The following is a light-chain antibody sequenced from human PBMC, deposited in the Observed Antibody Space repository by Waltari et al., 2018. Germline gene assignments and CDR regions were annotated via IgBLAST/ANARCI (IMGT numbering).Light chain of an antibody. CDR2: GSS. CDR1: QSVSSS. V-gene: IGKV3-20*01. CDR3: QHYVRLPAT. Sequence: IVLTQSLGSLSFLPGERATLYCRASQSVSSSLAWYQQKPGQAPRLLIYGSSSRATGIPDRFIGSGSGTDFSLTINRLEPEDFAVYYCQHYVRLPATFGQGTKVDIK. J-gene: IGKJ1*01.